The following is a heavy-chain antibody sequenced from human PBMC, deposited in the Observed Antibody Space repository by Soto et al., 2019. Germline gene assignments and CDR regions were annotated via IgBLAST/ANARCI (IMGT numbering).Heavy chain of an antibody. J-gene: IGHJ4*02. CDR2: IYTGGGT. D-gene: IGHD2-15*01. V-gene: IGHV3-66*01. Sequence: EVQLVGSGGGLVQPGGSLRLSCAPSGFTVSSNDMSWVRQAPGKGLEWVSVIYTGGGTYYADSVKGRFTISRDNSKNTLYLQMNSLRDEVTAGYYCVRSFFCSGGSCYSISSHWGQGTLVTVSS. CDR1: GFTVSSND. CDR3: VRSFFCSGGSCYSISSH.